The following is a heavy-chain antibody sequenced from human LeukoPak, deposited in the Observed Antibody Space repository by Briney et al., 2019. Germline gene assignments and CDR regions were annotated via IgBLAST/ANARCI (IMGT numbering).Heavy chain of an antibody. J-gene: IGHJ3*01. V-gene: IGHV5-51*01. CDR1: GYRFTNYW. CDR2: VNPGDSDT. Sequence: GDSLQISCKGSGYRFTNYWIGWVRQMPGKGLEWMEIVNPGDSDTRYSPSFQGQVTISADTSITTAYLQWSSLKASDNGVYYCARRGDDSSLVAFDVWGQGTMVTVSS. D-gene: IGHD5-12*01. CDR3: ARRGDDSSLVAFDV.